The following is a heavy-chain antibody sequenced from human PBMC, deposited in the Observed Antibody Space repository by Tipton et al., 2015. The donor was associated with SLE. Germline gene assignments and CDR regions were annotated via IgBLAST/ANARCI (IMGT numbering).Heavy chain of an antibody. J-gene: IGHJ2*01. D-gene: IGHD1-26*01. CDR1: GGSISSHY. V-gene: IGHV4-59*11. Sequence: TLSLTCTASGGSISSHYWSWIRQPPGKGLEWIGYVYYSGITNYNPSLKSRVTISVDTSKNQFSLKLSSVTAADTAVYYCARARGSYQGYWYFDIWGRGTLVTVSS. CDR3: ARARGSYQGYWYFDI. CDR2: VYYSGIT.